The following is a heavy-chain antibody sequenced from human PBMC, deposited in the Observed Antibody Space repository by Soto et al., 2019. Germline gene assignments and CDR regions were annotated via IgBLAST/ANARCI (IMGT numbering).Heavy chain of an antibody. CDR3: ARAWWSSSRWFDP. CDR1: GFTVSSNY. J-gene: IGHJ5*02. CDR2: IYSGGTT. D-gene: IGHD6-6*01. V-gene: IGHV3-53*02. Sequence: EVQLVETGGGLIQPGGSLRLSCEVTGFTVSSNYMSWVRQAPGKGLEWVSVIYSGGTTYSADSVKGRFTISRDDSKNTLYLQMNSLRAEYTAVYYCARAWWSSSRWFDPWGQGTLVTVSS.